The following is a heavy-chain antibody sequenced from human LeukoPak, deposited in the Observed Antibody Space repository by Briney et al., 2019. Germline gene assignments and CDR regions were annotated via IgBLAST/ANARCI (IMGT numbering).Heavy chain of an antibody. J-gene: IGHJ5*02. Sequence: GASVKVSCKASGYTFTSSGISWVRQAPGQGLEWMAWINPNSGGTNYAQKFQGRVTMTRDTSISTAYMELSRLRSDDTAVYYCAREFGIAARRRGSWFDPWGQGTLVTVSS. V-gene: IGHV1-2*02. CDR3: AREFGIAARRRGSWFDP. CDR2: INPNSGGT. D-gene: IGHD6-6*01. CDR1: GYTFTSSG.